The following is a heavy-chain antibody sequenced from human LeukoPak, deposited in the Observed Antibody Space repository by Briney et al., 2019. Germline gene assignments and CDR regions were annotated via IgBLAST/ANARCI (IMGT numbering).Heavy chain of an antibody. Sequence: ASVNVSRKASGYSFSRSGISWVRQAPGQGREWMGWISGYNGNTNYAQKFQGRVTMTTDTSTTTAYMDLRSLRSDDTAVYYCARLAGATRPFDYWGQGTLVTVSS. CDR2: ISGYNGNT. CDR3: ARLAGATRPFDY. D-gene: IGHD1-26*01. J-gene: IGHJ4*02. V-gene: IGHV1-18*01. CDR1: GYSFSRSG.